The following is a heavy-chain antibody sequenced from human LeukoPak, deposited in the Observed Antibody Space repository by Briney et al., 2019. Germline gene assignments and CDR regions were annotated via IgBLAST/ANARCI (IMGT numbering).Heavy chain of an antibody. Sequence: GGSLRLSCAASGFTVSTNYMSWVRQAPGKGLEWVSGISGSGDSTYHADSVKGRFTISRDNSKNTLYLQMNSLRAEDTAVYYCAKCGTSCSRFDYCGQGTLVTVSS. J-gene: IGHJ4*02. CDR2: ISGSGDST. CDR1: GFTVSTNY. CDR3: AKCGTSCSRFDY. V-gene: IGHV3-23*01. D-gene: IGHD2-2*01.